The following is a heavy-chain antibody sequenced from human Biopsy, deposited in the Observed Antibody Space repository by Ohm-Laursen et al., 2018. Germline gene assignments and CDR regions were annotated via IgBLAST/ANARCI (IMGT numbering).Heavy chain of an antibody. D-gene: IGHD4-23*01. CDR1: GDSFTGHY. Sequence: SETLSLTCPVSGDSFTGHYWSWIRQPPGKGLEWIGHISYTGYTSYNASLKSRVTISVDTSRNHFSLRLSSLTAADTAVYYCARGSNDFGGLYFPRWGQGTLLTVSS. CDR2: ISYTGYT. J-gene: IGHJ4*02. V-gene: IGHV4-59*11. CDR3: ARGSNDFGGLYFPR.